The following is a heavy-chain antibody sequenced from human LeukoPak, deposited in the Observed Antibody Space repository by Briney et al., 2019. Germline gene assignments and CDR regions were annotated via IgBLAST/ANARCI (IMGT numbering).Heavy chain of an antibody. J-gene: IGHJ4*02. CDR2: ISAYYGHK. CDR3: ARDFYHGHCAGLSCFLLDY. CDR1: GYSFTSYG. V-gene: IGHV1-18*01. Sequence: ASVKVSCKASGYSFTSYGITWVRQAPGQGLEWMGWISAYYGHKNYAQKLQGRVTMTTDTSTNTAYMELRSLRSDDTAVYYCARDFYHGHCAGLSCFLLDYWGQGALVIVSS. D-gene: IGHD2-8*02.